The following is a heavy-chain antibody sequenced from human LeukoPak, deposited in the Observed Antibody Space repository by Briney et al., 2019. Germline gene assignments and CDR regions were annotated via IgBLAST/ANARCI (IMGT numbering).Heavy chain of an antibody. V-gene: IGHV3-23*01. D-gene: IGHD1-26*01. J-gene: IGHJ2*01. CDR2: ISGSGGST. CDR1: GFTFTSYA. Sequence: GGSLRLSCAASGFTFTSYAMSWVRQAPGKELEWVSAISGSGGSTYYADSVKGRFTISRDNSKNTLYLQMNSLRAEDTAVYYCAKVSGSHRYFDLWGRGTLVTVSS. CDR3: AKVSGSHRYFDL.